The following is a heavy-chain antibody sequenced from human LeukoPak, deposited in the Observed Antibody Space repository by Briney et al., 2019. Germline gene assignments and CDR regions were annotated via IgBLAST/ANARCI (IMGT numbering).Heavy chain of an antibody. CDR2: INPNSGGT. J-gene: IGHJ3*02. V-gene: IGHV1-2*06. CDR1: GYTFTGYY. D-gene: IGHD3-10*01. Sequence: ASVKVSCKASGYTFTGYYMHWVRQAPGQGLEWMGRINPNSGGTNYAQKFQGRVTMTRDTSISTAYTELSRLRSDDTAVYYCARVMGYYYQDDAFDIWGQGTMVTVSS. CDR3: ARVMGYYYQDDAFDI.